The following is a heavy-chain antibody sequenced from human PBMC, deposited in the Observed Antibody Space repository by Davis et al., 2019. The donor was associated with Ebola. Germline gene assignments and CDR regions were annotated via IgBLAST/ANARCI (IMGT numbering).Heavy chain of an antibody. D-gene: IGHD6-13*01. CDR2: IKQDGSEK. CDR3: ARGPTIASGIVYYFDY. J-gene: IGHJ4*02. V-gene: IGHV3-7*03. Sequence: GESLKISCAASGFTFSSYWMSWVRQAPGKGLEWVANIKQDGSEKYYVDSVKGRFTISRDKAKNSLYLQMNSLRAEDTAVYYCARGPTIASGIVYYFDYWGQGTLVTVSS. CDR1: GFTFSSYW.